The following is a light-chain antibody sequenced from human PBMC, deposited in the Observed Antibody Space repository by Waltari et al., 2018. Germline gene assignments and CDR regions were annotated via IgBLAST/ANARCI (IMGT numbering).Light chain of an antibody. CDR3: AAWDASLNGPV. CDR2: SNQ. CDR1: SSNIRSNT. J-gene: IGLJ2*01. Sequence: SVLTQPPSASGTPGPSVTLSRSGSSSNIRSNTEHLYQQPPGPAPKLLIYSNQQRPSGVPDRFSGSKSGTSASLAISGLQSEDEADYYCAAWDASLNGPVFAGGTKLTVL. V-gene: IGLV1-44*01.